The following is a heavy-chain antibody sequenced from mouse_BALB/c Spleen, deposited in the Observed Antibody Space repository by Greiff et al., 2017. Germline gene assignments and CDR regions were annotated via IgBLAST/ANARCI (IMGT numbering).Heavy chain of an antibody. Sequence: VQLQQSGAELVRPGVSVKISCKGSGYTFTDYAMHWVKQSHAKSLEWIGVISTYYGDASYNQKFKGKATMTVDKSSSTAYMELARLTSEDSAIYYCARGEDDGYPYAMDYWGQGTSVTVSS. J-gene: IGHJ4*01. CDR1: GYTFTDYA. D-gene: IGHD2-3*01. CDR3: ARGEDDGYPYAMDY. V-gene: IGHV1S137*01. CDR2: ISTYYGDA.